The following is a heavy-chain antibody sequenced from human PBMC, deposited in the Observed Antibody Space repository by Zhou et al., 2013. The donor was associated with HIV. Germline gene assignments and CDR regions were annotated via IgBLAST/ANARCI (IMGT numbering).Heavy chain of an antibody. CDR2: IIPIFGTA. J-gene: IGHJ6*03. Sequence: QVQLVQSGAEVKKPGSSVKVSCKASGGTFSSYAISWVRQAPGQGLEWMGGIIPIFGTANYAQKFQGRVTITTDESTSTAYMELSSLRSEDTAVYYCARVAARYSYGPTKEYYYYYYMDVWGKGTTVTVSS. V-gene: IGHV1-69*05. CDR3: ARVAARYSYGPTKEYYYYYYMDV. D-gene: IGHD5-18*01. CDR1: GGTFSSYA.